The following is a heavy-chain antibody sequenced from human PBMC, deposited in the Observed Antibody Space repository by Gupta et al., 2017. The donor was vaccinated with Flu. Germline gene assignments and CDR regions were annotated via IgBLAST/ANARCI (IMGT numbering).Heavy chain of an antibody. V-gene: IGHV4-34*01. J-gene: IGHJ4*02. CDR1: GGSFSGYY. D-gene: IGHD6-13*01. CDR3: ARGVHSAKYSSSWYPHRPRKDYFDY. Sequence: QVQLQQWGAGLLKPSETLSLTCAVYGGSFSGYYWSWTRQPPGKGLEWRVKINHSGSTNYNPSLKSRVTISVDTSKNQFSLKLSSVTAADTAVYYCARGVHSAKYSSSWYPHRPRKDYFDYWGQGTLVTVSS. CDR2: INHSGST.